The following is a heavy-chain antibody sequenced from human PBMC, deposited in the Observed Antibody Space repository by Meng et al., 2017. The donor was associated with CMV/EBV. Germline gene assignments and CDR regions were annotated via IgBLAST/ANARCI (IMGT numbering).Heavy chain of an antibody. J-gene: IGHJ6*02. D-gene: IGHD2-8*01. V-gene: IGHV3-7*01. Sequence: SCAASGFTFSSYWMSWVRQAPGKGLEWVANIKQDGSEKYYVDSVKGRFTISRDNAKNSLYLQMNSLRAEDMAVYYCARDKKTKYYYYGMDVWGQGTTVTVSS. CDR2: IKQDGSEK. CDR3: ARDKKTKYYYYGMDV. CDR1: GFTFSSYW.